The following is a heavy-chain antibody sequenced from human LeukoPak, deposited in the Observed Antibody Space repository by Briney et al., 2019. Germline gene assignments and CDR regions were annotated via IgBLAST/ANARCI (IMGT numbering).Heavy chain of an antibody. J-gene: IGHJ6*02. CDR1: GFTFSSYG. D-gene: IGHD2-15*01. Sequence: GGSLRLSCTASGFTFSSYGMHWVRQAPGKGLEWVSFIRFDGSEKYYADSVRGRFTITRDNSKNTLSLQMNSLRAEDTALYYCAKDVYDCSGGSCPQYYYVMDVWGQGTTVTVSS. V-gene: IGHV3-30*02. CDR3: AKDVYDCSGGSCPQYYYVMDV. CDR2: IRFDGSEK.